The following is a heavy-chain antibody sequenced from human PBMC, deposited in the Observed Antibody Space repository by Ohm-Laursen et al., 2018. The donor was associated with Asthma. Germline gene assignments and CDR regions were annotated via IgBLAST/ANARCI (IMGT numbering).Heavy chain of an antibody. Sequence: SLGLSCTATGVAFTDSWMSWVRQLPGGSLEWVAKINPLGYEKYYMDSVRGRFTVSRDNAKNSLYLEMNSLRVEDTAVYYCVTDAWWSYVHWGLGTLVTVSS. CDR3: VTDAWWSYVH. J-gene: IGHJ4*02. V-gene: IGHV3-7*01. CDR1: GVAFTDSW. CDR2: INPLGYEK. D-gene: IGHD1-26*01.